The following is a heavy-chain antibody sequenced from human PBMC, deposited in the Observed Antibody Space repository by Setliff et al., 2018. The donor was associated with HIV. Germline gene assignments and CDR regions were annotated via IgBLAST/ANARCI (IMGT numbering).Heavy chain of an antibody. J-gene: IGHJ6*03. CDR3: ARARGSVGYYGSGTMYHMDV. D-gene: IGHD3-10*01. CDR2: ISVSGGNT. V-gene: IGHV3-23*01. CDR1: GFTFSSYA. Sequence: GGSLRLSCAASGFTFSSYAMCWVRQAPGKGLEWVSSISVSGGNTYYADSVKGRFTISRDNAKNSMYLQMNSLRVEDTATYYCARARGSVGYYGSGTMYHMDVWGKGTTVTVSS.